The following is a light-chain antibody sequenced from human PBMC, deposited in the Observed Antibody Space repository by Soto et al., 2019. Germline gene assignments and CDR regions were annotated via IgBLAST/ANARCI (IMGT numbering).Light chain of an antibody. CDR3: SSYTSGSTYV. J-gene: IGLJ1*01. CDR1: SSDVGGFNY. Sequence: QSVLTQPASVSGSPGQSITISCTGTSSDVGGFNYVSWYQQYPGKAPKLMIYHVSNRPSGVSNRFSGSKSGNTASLTISGLQAEDEAEYYCSSYTSGSTYVFGTGTKVTVL. CDR2: HVS. V-gene: IGLV2-14*01.